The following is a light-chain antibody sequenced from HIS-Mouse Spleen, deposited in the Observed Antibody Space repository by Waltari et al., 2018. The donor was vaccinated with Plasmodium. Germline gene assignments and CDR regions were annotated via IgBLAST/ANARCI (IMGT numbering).Light chain of an antibody. CDR3: CSYAGSSTFVV. V-gene: IGLV2-23*03. CDR1: SSDVGSYNL. Sequence: QSALTQPASVSGSPGQSITISCTGTSSDVGSYNLVSWYQQHPGNAPKLMIYEGSKRPSGVAKRFAGSKSGNTAALTISGLQAEDEADYYCCSYAGSSTFVVFGGGTKLTVL. J-gene: IGLJ2*01. CDR2: EGS.